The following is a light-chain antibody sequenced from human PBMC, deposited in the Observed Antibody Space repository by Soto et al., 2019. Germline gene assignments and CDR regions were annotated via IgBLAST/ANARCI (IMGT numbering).Light chain of an antibody. V-gene: IGKV1-5*03. Sequence: DLQMTQSPSTPSASVGDRVTITCRASQSISSWLAWYQQKPGKAPKLLIYKASSLESGVPSRFSGSGSGTEFTLTISSLQPDDFATYYCQQYNSYSPLTFGPGTKVDIK. J-gene: IGKJ3*01. CDR3: QQYNSYSPLT. CDR1: QSISSW. CDR2: KAS.